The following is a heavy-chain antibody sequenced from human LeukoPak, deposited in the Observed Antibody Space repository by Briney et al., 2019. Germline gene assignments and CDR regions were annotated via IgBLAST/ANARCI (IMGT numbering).Heavy chain of an antibody. D-gene: IGHD6-19*01. V-gene: IGHV3-21*01. CDR3: ASEGSSGWYEFWFDP. CDR2: ISGSSSYI. Sequence: GGSLRLSCAASGFPFSDYIMNWVRQAPGKGLEWVSSISGSSSYIYYADSVKGRFTISRDNAKNSLYLQVNSLRAEDTAVYYCASEGSSGWYEFWFDPWGQGTLVTVSS. J-gene: IGHJ5*02. CDR1: GFPFSDYI.